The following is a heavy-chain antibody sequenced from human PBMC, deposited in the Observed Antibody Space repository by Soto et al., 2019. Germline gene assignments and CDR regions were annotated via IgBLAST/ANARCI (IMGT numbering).Heavy chain of an antibody. J-gene: IGHJ6*02. D-gene: IGHD5-12*01. Sequence: GASVKVSCKASGYTFTSYAMHWVRQAPGQRLEWMGWINAGNGNTKYSQKFQGRVTITRDTSASTAYMELSSLRSEDTAVYYCARDQEIVATTHYYYYYGMDVWGQGTTVTVSS. V-gene: IGHV1-3*01. CDR2: INAGNGNT. CDR3: ARDQEIVATTHYYYYYGMDV. CDR1: GYTFTSYA.